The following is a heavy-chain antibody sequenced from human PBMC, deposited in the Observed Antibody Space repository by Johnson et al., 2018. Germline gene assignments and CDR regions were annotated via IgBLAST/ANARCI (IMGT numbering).Heavy chain of an antibody. Sequence: QVQLVESGGGVVQPGRSLRLSCAASGFTFSSYGMHWVRQAPGKGLEWVAVISYDGSNKYYADSVKGRFTISRDNSKNTLYLQMNSLSAEDTAVYYCAKGGYDYVAGRDWYFDLWGRGTLVTVSS. CDR2: ISYDGSNK. D-gene: IGHD3-16*01. V-gene: IGHV3-30*18. CDR3: AKGGYDYVAGRDWYFDL. J-gene: IGHJ2*01. CDR1: GFTFSSYG.